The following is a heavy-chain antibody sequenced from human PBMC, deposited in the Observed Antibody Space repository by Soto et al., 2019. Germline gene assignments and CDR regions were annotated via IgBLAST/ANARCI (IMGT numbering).Heavy chain of an antibody. V-gene: IGHV3-30*03. Sequence: QVPLVESGGGVVQPGRSLRLSCAASGFTFSSYGMHWVRQAPGKGLEWVAVISYDGSNKYYADSVKGRFTISRDNSKNTLYLQMNSLRAEDTAVYYCATSNPPVGAFDIWGQGTMVTVSS. CDR3: ATSNPPVGAFDI. CDR1: GFTFSSYG. CDR2: ISYDGSNK. D-gene: IGHD1-26*01. J-gene: IGHJ3*02.